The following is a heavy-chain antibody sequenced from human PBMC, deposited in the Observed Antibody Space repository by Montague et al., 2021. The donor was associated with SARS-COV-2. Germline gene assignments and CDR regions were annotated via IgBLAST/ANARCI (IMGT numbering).Heavy chain of an antibody. J-gene: IGHJ3*02. Sequence: SETLSLTCTVSGGSISSSSYYWGWIRQPPGKGLEWIGCIYYSGSTYYNSSLKSRVTISVDTSKNQLSLTLSSVTAADTAVYYCASPTYYYDSSGSDAFDIWGQGTMVTVSS. CDR2: IYYSGST. CDR3: ASPTYYYDSSGSDAFDI. D-gene: IGHD3-22*01. V-gene: IGHV4-39*01. CDR1: GGSISSSSYY.